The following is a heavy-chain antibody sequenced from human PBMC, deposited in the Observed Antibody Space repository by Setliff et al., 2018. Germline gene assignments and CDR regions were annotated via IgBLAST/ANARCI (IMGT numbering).Heavy chain of an antibody. J-gene: IGHJ4*02. Sequence: SETLSLTCAVYGGSFSGYYWSWIRQPPGKGLEWIGEINHSGSTNYNPSLKSRVTISVDTSKNQFSLKLSSVTAADTAVYYCARVRRGGYYGSGSSPFDYWGQVTLVTVSS. CDR3: ARVRRGGYYGSGSSPFDY. D-gene: IGHD3-10*01. CDR1: GGSFSGYY. V-gene: IGHV4-34*01. CDR2: INHSGST.